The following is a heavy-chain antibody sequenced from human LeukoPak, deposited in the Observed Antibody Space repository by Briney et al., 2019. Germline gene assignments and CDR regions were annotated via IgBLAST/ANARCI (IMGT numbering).Heavy chain of an antibody. D-gene: IGHD3-3*01. CDR2: IKQDGTEK. J-gene: IGHJ4*02. CDR3: ARDSSTNFWSGYPDY. V-gene: IGHV3-7*01. Sequence: GGSLRLSCGASGFNFNIYWMTWVRQAPGKGLEWVANIKQDGTEKYYVDSVKGRLTVSRDNAKNSLYLQMNSLRVEDTAVYYCARDSSTNFWSGYPDYWGQGTLVTVSS. CDR1: GFNFNIYW.